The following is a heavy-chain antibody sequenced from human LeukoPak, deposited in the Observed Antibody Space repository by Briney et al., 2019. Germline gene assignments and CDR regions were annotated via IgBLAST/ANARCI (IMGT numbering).Heavy chain of an antibody. CDR1: GFTFSSYA. CDR3: ARDRYDFWSGYLPGTGGFDP. Sequence: GGSLRLSCAASGFTFSSYAMHWVRQAPGKGLEWVAVISYDGSNKYYADSVKGRFTISRDNSKNTLYLQMNSLRAEDTAVYYRARDRYDFWSGYLPGTGGFDPWGQGTLVTVSS. J-gene: IGHJ5*02. CDR2: ISYDGSNK. V-gene: IGHV3-30-3*01. D-gene: IGHD3-3*01.